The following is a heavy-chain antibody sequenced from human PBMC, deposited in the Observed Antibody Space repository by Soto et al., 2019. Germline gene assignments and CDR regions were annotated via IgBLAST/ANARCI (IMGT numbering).Heavy chain of an antibody. Sequence: QVQLQESGPGLVKPSQTLSLTCTVSGDSISNGGFYYSWIRQHPGQGLEWVGYIFHSGSTLSNPSLRSRVTLSADTSKNQLFLKLISVTAADTAVYYCARGGIAGHWFDPWGQGTLVTVSA. V-gene: IGHV4-31*03. CDR3: ARGGIAGHWFDP. CDR1: GDSISNGGFY. CDR2: IFHSGST. D-gene: IGHD2-15*01. J-gene: IGHJ5*02.